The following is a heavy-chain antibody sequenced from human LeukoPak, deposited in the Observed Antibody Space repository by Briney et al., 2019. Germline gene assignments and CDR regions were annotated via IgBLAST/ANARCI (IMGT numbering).Heavy chain of an antibody. Sequence: PSETLSLTCTVSGGSISSYYWSWIRQPPGKGLEWIGYIYYSGSTNYNSSLKSRVTISVDTSKNQFSLRLSSVTAADTAVYYCARGGDGYNWDFDYWGQGTLVTVSS. CDR3: ARGGDGYNWDFDY. J-gene: IGHJ4*02. V-gene: IGHV4-59*01. CDR1: GGSISSYY. CDR2: IYYSGST. D-gene: IGHD5-24*01.